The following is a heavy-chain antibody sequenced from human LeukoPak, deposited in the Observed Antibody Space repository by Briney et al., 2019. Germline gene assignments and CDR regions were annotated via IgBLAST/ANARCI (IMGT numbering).Heavy chain of an antibody. D-gene: IGHD3-16*01. Sequence: GGSLRLSCAASGFTFSSYDMSWVRQAPGKGLQWISYISSGGTTIKYADSVRGRFTISRDDGRESLYLQMNSLRVEDTAIYYCGASRQYVGAFDSWGQGTLGSVSA. CDR3: GASRQYVGAFDS. CDR1: GFTFSSYD. J-gene: IGHJ3*02. CDR2: ISSGGTTI. V-gene: IGHV3-48*03.